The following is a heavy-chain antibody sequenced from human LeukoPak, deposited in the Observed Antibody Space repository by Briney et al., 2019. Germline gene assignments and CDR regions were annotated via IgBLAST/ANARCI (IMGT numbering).Heavy chain of an antibody. Sequence: ASETLSLTCAVYGGSFSDYSWSWIRQPPGKGLEWIGEINHSGGTNNNPSLMSRVTISVDTSKNQFSLKLSSVTAADTAVYYCARSSPQYYYYYGMDVWGQGTTVTVSS. CDR3: ARSSPQYYYYYGMDV. CDR1: GGSFSDYS. V-gene: IGHV4-34*01. J-gene: IGHJ6*02. CDR2: INHSGGT.